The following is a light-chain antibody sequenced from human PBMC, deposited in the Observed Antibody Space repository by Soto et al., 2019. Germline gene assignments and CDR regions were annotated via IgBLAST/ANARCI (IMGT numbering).Light chain of an antibody. J-gene: IGKJ4*01. Sequence: DIVMTQSPDSLAVSLGERATINCKSSQSVLYDSNNKNYLAWYQQKPGQPPKLLIYWASTREIGVPDRFSGSGSATDFTLTISTLQDDDVAVYYCQQFYGAPFGFGGGTKVEIK. CDR2: WAS. CDR1: QSVLYDSNNKNY. CDR3: QQFYGAPFG. V-gene: IGKV4-1*01.